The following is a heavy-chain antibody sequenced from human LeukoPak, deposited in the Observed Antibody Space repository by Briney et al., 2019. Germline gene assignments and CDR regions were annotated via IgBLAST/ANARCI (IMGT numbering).Heavy chain of an antibody. Sequence: PGGSLRLSCAASGFTFSSYAMSWVRQAPGKGLEWVSAISGSGGSTYYADSVKGRFTISRDSSKNTLYLQMNSLRAEDTAVYYCANDRYGDYGDYFDYWGQGTLVTVSS. V-gene: IGHV3-23*01. CDR1: GFTFSSYA. D-gene: IGHD4-17*01. CDR2: ISGSGGST. CDR3: ANDRYGDYGDYFDY. J-gene: IGHJ4*02.